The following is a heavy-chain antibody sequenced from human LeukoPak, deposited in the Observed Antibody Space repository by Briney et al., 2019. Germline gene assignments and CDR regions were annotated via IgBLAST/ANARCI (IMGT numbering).Heavy chain of an antibody. CDR2: ISTSSGYI. Sequence: GGSLRLSCAASGSTFTRYSMSWVRQVPGKGLEWVSSISTSSGYIYYADSVMGRFTISRDNAKNSLYLQMNSLRPEDTAVYYCASSDYVWGKPFYFDYWGQGTLVTVSS. D-gene: IGHD3-16*01. CDR1: GSTFTRYS. V-gene: IGHV3-21*01. J-gene: IGHJ4*02. CDR3: ASSDYVWGKPFYFDY.